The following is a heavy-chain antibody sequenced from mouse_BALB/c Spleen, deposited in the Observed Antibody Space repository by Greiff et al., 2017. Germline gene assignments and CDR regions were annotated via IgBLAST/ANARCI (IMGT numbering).Heavy chain of an antibody. CDR2: IDTSDSYT. CDR3: ATTATY. CDR1: GYTFTDYW. V-gene: IGHV1-69*01. J-gene: IGHJ2*01. Sequence: QVQLKQPGAELVMPGASVKMSCKASGYTFTDYWMHWVKQRPGQGLEWIGAIDTSDSYTSYNQKFKGKATLTVDESSSTAYMQLSSLTSEDSAVYYCATTATYWGQGTTRTVSS. D-gene: IGHD1-2*01.